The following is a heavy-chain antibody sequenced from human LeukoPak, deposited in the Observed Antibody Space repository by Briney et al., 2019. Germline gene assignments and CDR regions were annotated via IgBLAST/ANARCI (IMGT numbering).Heavy chain of an antibody. CDR3: AKIRRGSADYFQH. Sequence: GGSLRLSCAASGFTFSSYSMNWVRQAPGKGLEWVSAISGSGGSTYYADSVKGRFTISRGNSKNTLYLQMNSLRAEDTAVYYCAKIRRGSADYFQHWGQGTLVTVSS. D-gene: IGHD2-15*01. J-gene: IGHJ1*01. V-gene: IGHV3-23*01. CDR1: GFTFSSYS. CDR2: ISGSGGST.